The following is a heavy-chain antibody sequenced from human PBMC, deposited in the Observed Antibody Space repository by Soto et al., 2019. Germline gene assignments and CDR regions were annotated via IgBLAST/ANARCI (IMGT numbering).Heavy chain of an antibody. CDR1: GFTFSSYS. Sequence: GGSLRLSCAASGFTFSSYSMNWVRQAPGKGLEWVSYISSSSSTIYYADYVKGRFTISRDNAKNSLYLQMNSLRDEDTAVYYCARVMLYDILTDVRGVYYYYYYGMDVWGQGTTVTVSS. V-gene: IGHV3-48*02. CDR3: ARVMLYDILTDVRGVYYYYYYGMDV. J-gene: IGHJ6*02. CDR2: ISSSSSTI. D-gene: IGHD3-9*01.